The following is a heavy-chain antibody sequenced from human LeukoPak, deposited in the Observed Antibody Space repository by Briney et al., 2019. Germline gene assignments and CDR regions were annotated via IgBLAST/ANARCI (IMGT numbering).Heavy chain of an antibody. J-gene: IGHJ6*02. CDR3: ARDDRSPNYYYYYGMDV. CDR1: GGTFSSYA. D-gene: IGHD1-14*01. CDR2: IIPIFGIA. Sequence: ASVKLSCNASGGTFSSYAISWVRQAPGQGLEWMGRIIPIFGIANYAQKFQGRVTITADKSTSTAYMELSSLRSEDTAVYYCARDDRSPNYYYYYGMDVWGQGTTVTVSS. V-gene: IGHV1-69*04.